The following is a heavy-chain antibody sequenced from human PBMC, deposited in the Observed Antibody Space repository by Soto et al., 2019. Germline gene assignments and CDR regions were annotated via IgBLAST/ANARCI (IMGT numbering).Heavy chain of an antibody. D-gene: IGHD3-3*01. CDR2: ISSNGGST. CDR3: ARGDTIFGVVIKWDY. CDR1: GFTFSSYA. Sequence: EVQLVESGGGLVQPGGSLRLSCAASGFTFSSYAMHWVRQAPGKGLEYVSAISSNGGSTYYANSVKGRFTISRDNSKNTLYLQTGSLRAEDMAVYYCARGDTIFGVVIKWDYWGQGTLVTVSS. J-gene: IGHJ4*02. V-gene: IGHV3-64*01.